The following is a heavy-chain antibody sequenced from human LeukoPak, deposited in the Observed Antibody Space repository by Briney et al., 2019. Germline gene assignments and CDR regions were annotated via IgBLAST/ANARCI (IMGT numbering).Heavy chain of an antibody. CDR2: IIPIFGTA. V-gene: IGHV1-69*01. D-gene: IGHD4-17*01. J-gene: IGHJ4*02. CDR3: ARINYGDYYFDY. Sequence: SSVKVSCKASGGTLSSYAISWVRQAPGQGLEWMGGIIPIFGTANYAQKFQGRVTITADESTSAAYMELSSLRSEDTAVYYCARINYGDYYFDYWGQGTLVTVSS. CDR1: GGTLSSYA.